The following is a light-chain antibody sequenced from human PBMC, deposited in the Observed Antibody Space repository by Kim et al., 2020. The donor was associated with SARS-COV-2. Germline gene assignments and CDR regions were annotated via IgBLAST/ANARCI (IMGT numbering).Light chain of an antibody. Sequence: QSALTQPASVSGSPGQSVIISCTGTSSDIGAYNYVSWFQQYPGKVPKVIISDVSDRPSGVSNRFSGSKSGNTASLSISRLQPDDEADYYCTSYTGSGTWVFGGGTRLTVL. CDR3: TSYTGSGTWV. CDR2: DVS. CDR1: SSDIGAYNY. J-gene: IGLJ3*02. V-gene: IGLV2-14*01.